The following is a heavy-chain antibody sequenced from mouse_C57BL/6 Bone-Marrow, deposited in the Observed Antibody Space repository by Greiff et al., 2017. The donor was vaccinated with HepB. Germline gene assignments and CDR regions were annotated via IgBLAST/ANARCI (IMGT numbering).Heavy chain of an antibody. CDR3: ARGGSGRRSWFAY. CDR1: GFNIKNTY. V-gene: IGHV14-3*01. Sequence: EVKLVESVAELVRPGASVKLSCTASGFNIKNTYMHWVKQRPEQGLEWIGRIDPANGNTKYAPKFQGKATITADTSSNTAYLQLSSLTSEDTAIYYCARGGSGRRSWFAYWGQGTLVTVSA. CDR2: IDPANGNT. D-gene: IGHD1-1*01. J-gene: IGHJ3*01.